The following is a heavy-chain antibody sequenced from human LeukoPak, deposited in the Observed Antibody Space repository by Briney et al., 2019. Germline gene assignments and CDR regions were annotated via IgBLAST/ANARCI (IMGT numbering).Heavy chain of an antibody. CDR3: ARSHAGIAAAGTFPN. CDR2: VIPIFGTA. CDR1: GCTFSSYA. D-gene: IGHD6-13*01. Sequence: SVTVSRKASGCTFSSYAISLLRQAPGPGLEWMGGVIPIFGTANYAQKFQGRVTITADESTSTAYMELSSLRSEDTAVYYCARSHAGIAAAGTFPNWGQGTLVTVSS. V-gene: IGHV1-69*01. J-gene: IGHJ4*02.